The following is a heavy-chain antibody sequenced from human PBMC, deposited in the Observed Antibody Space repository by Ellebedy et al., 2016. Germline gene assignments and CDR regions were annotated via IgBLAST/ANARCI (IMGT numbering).Heavy chain of an antibody. D-gene: IGHD3-16*01. CDR2: INPSGGST. V-gene: IGHV1-46*01. CDR1: GYTFTSYY. Sequence: ASVKVSCKASGYTFTSYYMHWVRQAPGQGLEWMGIINPSGGSTSYAQKFQERVTITRDMSTSTAYMELSSLRSEDTAVYYCAADLRRWGQGTLVTVSS. J-gene: IGHJ4*02. CDR3: AADLRR.